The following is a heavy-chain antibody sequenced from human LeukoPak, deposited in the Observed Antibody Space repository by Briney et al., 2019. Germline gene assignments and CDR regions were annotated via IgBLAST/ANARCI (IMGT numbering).Heavy chain of an antibody. CDR2: ISYDGSNK. Sequence: PGRSLRLSCAASGFTFSSYAMHWVRQAPGKGLEWVAVISYDGSNKYYADSVKGRFTISRDNSKDTLYLQINSLRAEDTAVYFCAKVQTTVVSPPDSWGQGTLVTVSS. CDR3: AKVQTTVVSPPDS. D-gene: IGHD4-23*01. V-gene: IGHV3-30-3*01. CDR1: GFTFSSYA. J-gene: IGHJ4*02.